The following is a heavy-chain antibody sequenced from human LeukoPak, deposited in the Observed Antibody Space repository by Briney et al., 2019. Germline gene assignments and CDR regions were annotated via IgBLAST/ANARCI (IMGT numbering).Heavy chain of an antibody. V-gene: IGHV4-59*01. CDR3: ARGNGDYSDY. J-gene: IGHJ4*02. CDR1: GGSISRTYY. D-gene: IGHD1-1*01. CDR2: IYYTGST. Sequence: SETLSLTCTVSGGSISRTYYWSWIRQPPGKGLEWIGYIYYTGSTNYNPSLKSRVTISVDMSKNQFSLNLTSVTAADTAVYYCARGNGDYSDYWGQGSLVTVSS.